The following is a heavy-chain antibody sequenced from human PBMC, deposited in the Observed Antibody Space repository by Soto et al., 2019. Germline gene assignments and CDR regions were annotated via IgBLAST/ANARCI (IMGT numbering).Heavy chain of an antibody. V-gene: IGHV5-10-1*01. CDR2: IDPSDSYT. CDR1: GYSFTSYW. Sequence: GESLKISCKGSGYSFTSYWISWVRQMPGKGLEWMGRIDPSDSYTNYSPSFQGHVTISADKSISTAYLQWSSLKASDTAMYYCARTAPPVSYSYYYGMDVWGQGSTVTVSS. CDR3: ARTAPPVSYSYYYGMDV. J-gene: IGHJ6*02. D-gene: IGHD3-10*01.